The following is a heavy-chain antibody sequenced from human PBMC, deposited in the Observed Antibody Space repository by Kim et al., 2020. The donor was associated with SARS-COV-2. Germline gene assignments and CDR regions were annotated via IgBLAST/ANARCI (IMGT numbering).Heavy chain of an antibody. V-gene: IGHV3-30*04. CDR3: ARAFRPANYDSSGYDY. CDR1: GFTFSSYA. J-gene: IGHJ4*02. D-gene: IGHD3-22*01. Sequence: GGSLRLSCAASGFTFSSYAMHWVRQAPGKGLEWVAVISYDGSNKYYADSVKGRFTISRDNSKNTLYLQMNSLRAEDTAVYYCARAFRPANYDSSGYDYWGQGTLVTVSS. CDR2: ISYDGSNK.